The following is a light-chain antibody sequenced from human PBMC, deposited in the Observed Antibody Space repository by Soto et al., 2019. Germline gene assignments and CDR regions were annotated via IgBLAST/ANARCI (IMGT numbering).Light chain of an antibody. Sequence: EIVLTQSPGTLSLSPGERATLSCRASQSVSSSYLAWYQQKPGQAPRLLIYGASSRATGNPDRFSGSWSGTDFTLTISRLEPEDFAVYYCQQYGSSPRTFGQGTKMEIK. CDR1: QSVSSSY. V-gene: IGKV3-20*01. J-gene: IGKJ1*01. CDR2: GAS. CDR3: QQYGSSPRT.